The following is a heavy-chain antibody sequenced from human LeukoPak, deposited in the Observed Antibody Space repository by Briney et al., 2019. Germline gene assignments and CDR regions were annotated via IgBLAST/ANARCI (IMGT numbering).Heavy chain of an antibody. D-gene: IGHD6-19*01. J-gene: IGHJ4*02. Sequence: GGSLRLSCAASGFTFSTYGMHWVRQAPGKGLEWVSAISGSGGSTYYADSVKGRFTISRDNSKNTLYLQMNSLRAEDTAVYYCAKRYSSTIDYWGQGTLATVSS. CDR1: GFTFSTYG. CDR2: ISGSGGST. CDR3: AKRYSSTIDY. V-gene: IGHV3-23*01.